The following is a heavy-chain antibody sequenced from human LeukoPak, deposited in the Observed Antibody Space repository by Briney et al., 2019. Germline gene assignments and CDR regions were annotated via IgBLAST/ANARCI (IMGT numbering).Heavy chain of an antibody. CDR3: ARTRIQLDRTIHGRAYYYYGMDV. J-gene: IGHJ6*04. CDR2: IKQGGSEK. D-gene: IGHD1-1*01. CDR1: GFTFSSYW. V-gene: IGHV3-7*03. Sequence: GGSLRLSCAASGFTFSSYWMSWVRQAPGKGLEWVANIKQGGSEKYYVDSVKGRFTISRDNAKNSLYLQMNSLRAEDTAVYYCARTRIQLDRTIHGRAYYYYGMDVWGKGTTVTVSS.